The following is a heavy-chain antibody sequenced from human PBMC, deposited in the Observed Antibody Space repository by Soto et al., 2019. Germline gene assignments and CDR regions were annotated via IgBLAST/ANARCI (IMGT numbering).Heavy chain of an antibody. V-gene: IGHV5-10-1*01. CDR1: GYSFTSYW. CDR3: ARHPRIAARPTNWFDP. D-gene: IGHD6-6*01. CDR2: IDPSDSYT. J-gene: IGHJ5*02. Sequence: GESLKISCKGSGYSFTSYWISWVRQMPGKGLEGMGRIDPSDSYTKYSPSFQGHVTISADKSISTAYLQWSSLKASDTAMYYCARHPRIAARPTNWFDPWGQGTLVTVSS.